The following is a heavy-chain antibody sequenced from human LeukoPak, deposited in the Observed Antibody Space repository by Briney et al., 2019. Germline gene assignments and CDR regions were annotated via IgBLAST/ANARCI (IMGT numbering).Heavy chain of an antibody. CDR1: GGSVSSGSYY. CDR2: IYYSGST. Sequence: SETLSLTCTVSGGSVSSGSYYWSWIRQPTGKGLEWIGYIYYSGSTNYNPSLKSRVTISVDTSKNQFSLKLSSVTAADTAVYYCARDRRIAVAGQFYYYGMDVRGKGTTVTVSS. J-gene: IGHJ6*04. V-gene: IGHV4-61*01. D-gene: IGHD6-19*01. CDR3: ARDRRIAVAGQFYYYGMDV.